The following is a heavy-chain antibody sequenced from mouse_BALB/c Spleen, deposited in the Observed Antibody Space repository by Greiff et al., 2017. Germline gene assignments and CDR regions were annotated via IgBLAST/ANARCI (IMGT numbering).Heavy chain of an antibody. CDR1: GFTFSSYA. D-gene: IGHD2-4*01. CDR3: ARDWRYDYDEGPYAMDY. V-gene: IGHV5-9-4*01. Sequence: EVQGVESGGGLVKPGGSLKLSCAASGFTFSSYAMSWVRQSPEKRLEWVAEISSGGSYTYYPDTVTGRFTISRDNAKNTLYLEMSSLRSEDTAMYYCARDWRYDYDEGPYAMDYWGQGTSVTVSS. J-gene: IGHJ4*01. CDR2: ISSGGSYT.